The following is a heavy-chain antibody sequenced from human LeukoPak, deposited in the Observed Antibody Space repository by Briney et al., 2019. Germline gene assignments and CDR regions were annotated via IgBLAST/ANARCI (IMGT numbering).Heavy chain of an antibody. V-gene: IGHV3-21*04. CDR2: IGSSGNYI. D-gene: IGHD2-8*01. Sequence: NPGGSLGLSCGASGFTFSSYSMNWVRQAPGKGLEWVSYIGSSGNYIYYADSVKGRFTIPRDNAQNSLYLQMISLRGEDTAVYYCARDLSQGATTNTNGYFDYWGQGALVTVSS. CDR3: ARDLSQGATTNTNGYFDY. CDR1: GFTFSSYS. J-gene: IGHJ4*02.